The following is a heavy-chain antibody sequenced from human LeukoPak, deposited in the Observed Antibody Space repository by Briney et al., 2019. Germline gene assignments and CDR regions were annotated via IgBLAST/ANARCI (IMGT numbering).Heavy chain of an antibody. D-gene: IGHD3-22*01. J-gene: IGHJ1*01. CDR1: GGSISSGGYY. Sequence: SETLSLTCTVSGGSISSGGYYWSWIRQHPGKGLEWIGYIYYSGSTYYNPSLKSRVTISVDMSKNQFSLKLSSVTAADTAVYYCASMYYYDSSGYYLQYFQHWGQGTLVTVSS. CDR2: IYYSGST. V-gene: IGHV4-31*03. CDR3: ASMYYYDSSGYYLQYFQH.